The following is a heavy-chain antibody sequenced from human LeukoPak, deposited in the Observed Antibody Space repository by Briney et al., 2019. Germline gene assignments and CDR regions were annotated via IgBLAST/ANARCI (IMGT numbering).Heavy chain of an antibody. Sequence: PGGSLRLSCAASGFTFSNYAMNWVRQAPKKGPEWVSGISNSGGATKYGDSVKGRFTISRDNSKNTLYLQMNSLRAEDTAVYYCAKPKDNSLYCFDYWGQGTLVTVSS. V-gene: IGHV3-23*01. CDR1: GFTFSNYA. J-gene: IGHJ4*02. CDR2: ISNSGGAT. CDR3: AKPKDNSLYCFDY. D-gene: IGHD1-20*01.